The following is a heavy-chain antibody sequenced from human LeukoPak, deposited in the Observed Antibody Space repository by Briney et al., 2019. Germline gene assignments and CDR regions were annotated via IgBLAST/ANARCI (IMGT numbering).Heavy chain of an antibody. J-gene: IGHJ6*03. Sequence: ASVKVSCKASGYTFTGYYMHWVRQAPGQGLEWMGWISPNSGGTNYAQKFQGRVTMTRDTSISTAYMELSRLRSDDTAVYYCARSCSSTSCRYYYYYYMDVWGKGTTVTVSS. D-gene: IGHD2-2*01. CDR2: ISPNSGGT. V-gene: IGHV1-2*02. CDR1: GYTFTGYY. CDR3: ARSCSSTSCRYYYYYYMDV.